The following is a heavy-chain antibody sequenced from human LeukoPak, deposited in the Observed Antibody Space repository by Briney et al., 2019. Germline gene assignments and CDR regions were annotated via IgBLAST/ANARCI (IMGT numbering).Heavy chain of an antibody. Sequence: SQTLSLTCTVSGGSISSGGYYWSWIRQHPGKGLEWIGYIYYSGSTYYNPSLKSRVAISVDTSKNQFSLKLSSVTAADTAVYYCARDANRFGYCTNGVCRNWFDPWGQGTLVTVSS. CDR2: IYYSGST. J-gene: IGHJ5*02. V-gene: IGHV4-31*03. D-gene: IGHD2-8*01. CDR3: ARDANRFGYCTNGVCRNWFDP. CDR1: GGSISSGGYY.